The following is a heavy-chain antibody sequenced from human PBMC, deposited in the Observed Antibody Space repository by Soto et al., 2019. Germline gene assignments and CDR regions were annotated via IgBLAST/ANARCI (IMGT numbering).Heavy chain of an antibody. CDR3: ARGRFNYGSGSYYRYYYGMDV. CDR1: GRSFSGYY. CDR2: INHSGST. J-gene: IGHJ6*02. D-gene: IGHD3-10*01. Sequence: PSDTLSLTCAVYGRSFSGYYWSWIRQPPGKGLEWIGEINHSGSTNYNPSLKSRVTISVDTSKNQFSLKLSSVTAADTAVYYCARGRFNYGSGSYYRYYYGMDVWGQGTTVT. V-gene: IGHV4-34*01.